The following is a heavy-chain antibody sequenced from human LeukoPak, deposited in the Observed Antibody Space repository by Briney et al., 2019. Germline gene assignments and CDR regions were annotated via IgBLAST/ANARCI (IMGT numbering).Heavy chain of an antibody. D-gene: IGHD2-21*02. Sequence: SETLSLTCAVYGGSFSGYYWSWIRQPPGKGLEWVGEINHTGSTTSYNPSLKSRVTTSVDTSKNQFSLKLTSVTAADTAVYYCASSRGVVTAYDIWVQVTMVTVSS. CDR2: INHTGSTT. CDR1: GGSFSGYY. J-gene: IGHJ3*02. CDR3: ASSRGVVTAYDI. V-gene: IGHV4-34*01.